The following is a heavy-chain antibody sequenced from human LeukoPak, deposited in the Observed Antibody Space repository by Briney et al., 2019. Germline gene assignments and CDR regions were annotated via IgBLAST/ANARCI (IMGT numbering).Heavy chain of an antibody. J-gene: IGHJ3*02. D-gene: IGHD3-22*01. CDR3: ARSGFSDTRGSNDAFDI. CDR1: GYTFTGYY. V-gene: IGHV1-2*06. Sequence: GASLKVSCKASGYTFTGYYIHWVLQAPGQGLEWMGRINPNSGGTNYAQKFQGRVTMARDTSISTAYMELSSLRADDTAVYYCARSGFSDTRGSNDAFDIWGQGTMVTVSS. CDR2: INPNSGGT.